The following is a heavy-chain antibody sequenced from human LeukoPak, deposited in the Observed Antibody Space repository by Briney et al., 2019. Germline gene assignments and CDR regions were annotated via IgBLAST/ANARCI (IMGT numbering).Heavy chain of an antibody. V-gene: IGHV4-59*01. D-gene: IGHD2-15*01. Sequence: SETLSLTCTVSGGSISSYDWSWIRQSPGRGLEWIGYIYYTGNTNYNPSLKSRVTISVDTSKNQFFLKLSYVTAADTAVYYCARDYCSGGNCYRWFDPWGQGTLVTVSS. CDR3: ARDYCSGGNCYRWFDP. CDR2: IYYTGNT. CDR1: GGSISSYD. J-gene: IGHJ5*02.